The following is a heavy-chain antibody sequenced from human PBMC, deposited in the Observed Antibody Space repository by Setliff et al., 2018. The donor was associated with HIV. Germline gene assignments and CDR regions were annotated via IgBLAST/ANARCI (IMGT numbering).Heavy chain of an antibody. CDR1: GFTFRRYA. CDR3: ASARGANSDGYDSFDI. V-gene: IGHV3-23*01. CDR2: INSSSVST. D-gene: IGHD3-22*01. J-gene: IGHJ3*02. Sequence: GGSLRLSCAASGFTFRRYAMSWVRQVPGKGLEWVAAINSSSVSTYYADSVQGRFTISRDNSKNTLFLQMNSLRAEDTALYYCASARGANSDGYDSFDIWGQGTMVTVSS.